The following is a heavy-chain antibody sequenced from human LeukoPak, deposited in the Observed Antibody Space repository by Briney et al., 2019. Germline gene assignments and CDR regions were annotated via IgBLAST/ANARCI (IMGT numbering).Heavy chain of an antibody. CDR1: GGSFSGYY. Sequence: SETLSLTCAVYGGSFSGYYWSWIRQPPGKGPEWIGEINHSGSTNYNPSLKSRVTISVDTSKNQFSLKLSSVTAADTAVYYCARRARYDYIWGSLLTYYFDYWGQGTLVTVSS. V-gene: IGHV4-34*01. CDR3: ARRARYDYIWGSLLTYYFDY. CDR2: INHSGST. J-gene: IGHJ4*02. D-gene: IGHD3-16*01.